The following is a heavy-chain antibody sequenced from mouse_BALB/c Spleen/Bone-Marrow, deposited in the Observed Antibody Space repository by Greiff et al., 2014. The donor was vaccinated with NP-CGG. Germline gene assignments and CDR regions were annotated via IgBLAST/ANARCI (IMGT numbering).Heavy chain of an antibody. Sequence: EVMLVESGGGLVQPGGSLKLSCAASGFTFSSYTMSWVRQTPEKRLEWVAYISNGGGSTSYPGTVKGRFTISRDNAKNTLYLQMSSLKSEDTAMYYCSRHVGNPYAMDYWGQGTSVTVSS. V-gene: IGHV5-12-2*01. D-gene: IGHD3-1*01. CDR1: GFTFSSYT. J-gene: IGHJ4*01. CDR3: SRHVGNPYAMDY. CDR2: ISNGGGST.